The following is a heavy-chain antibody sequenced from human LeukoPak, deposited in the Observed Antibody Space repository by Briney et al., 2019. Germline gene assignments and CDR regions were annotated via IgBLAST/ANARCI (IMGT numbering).Heavy chain of an antibody. CDR2: IKSKTDGGTT. D-gene: IGHD3-22*01. CDR3: PSGSGYYYYYYGMDV. CDR1: GFTFSNAW. V-gene: IGHV3-15*01. Sequence: GGSLRLSCAASGFTFSNAWMSWVRQAPGKGLEWVGRIKSKTDGGTTDYAAPVKGRFTISRDDSKNTLYLQMNSLKTEDTAVYYCPSGSGYYYYYYGMDVWGQGTTVTVSS. J-gene: IGHJ6*02.